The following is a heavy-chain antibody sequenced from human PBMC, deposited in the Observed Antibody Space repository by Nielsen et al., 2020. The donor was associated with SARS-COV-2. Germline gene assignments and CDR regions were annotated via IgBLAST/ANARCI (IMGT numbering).Heavy chain of an antibody. CDR2: ISWNSGSI. V-gene: IGHV3-9*01. Sequence: SLKISCAASGFTFDDYAMHWVRQAPGKGLEWVSGISWNSGSIGYADSVKGRFTISRDNAKNSLYLQMNSLRAEDTAVYYCARDGYSSSWTEYYFDYWGQGTLATVSS. J-gene: IGHJ4*02. D-gene: IGHD6-13*01. CDR1: GFTFDDYA. CDR3: ARDGYSSSWTEYYFDY.